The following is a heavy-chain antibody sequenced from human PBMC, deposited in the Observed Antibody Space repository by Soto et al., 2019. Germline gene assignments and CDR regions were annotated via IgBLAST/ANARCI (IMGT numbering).Heavy chain of an antibody. CDR1: GFSLSTSGVG. J-gene: IGHJ4*02. Sequence: QITLKESGPTLVKPTQTLTLTCTFSGFSLSTSGVGVGWIRQPPGKALEWLALIYWDDDKRYSPSLKSRLTIXXDXSXXHVVLTMTNLDPVDTATYYCAHSFFTVAATYYFDYWGQGTLVTVSS. V-gene: IGHV2-5*02. CDR3: AHSFFTVAATYYFDY. CDR2: IYWDDDK. D-gene: IGHD6-19*01.